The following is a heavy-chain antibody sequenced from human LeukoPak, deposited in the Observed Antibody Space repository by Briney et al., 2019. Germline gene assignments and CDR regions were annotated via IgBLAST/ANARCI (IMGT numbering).Heavy chain of an antibody. CDR3: ARGSSGWYTFFDY. CDR2: IAIAGDT. J-gene: IGHJ4*02. V-gene: IGHV3-13*01. Sequence: PGGSLRLSCAASGFSFSSYDMHWVRQTTGKGLEWVSGIAIAGDTHYPDSVRGRFTLSRESAKNFLYLQMNSLRAGDTAVYYCARGSSGWYTFFDYWGQGTLVTVSS. D-gene: IGHD6-19*01. CDR1: GFSFSSYD.